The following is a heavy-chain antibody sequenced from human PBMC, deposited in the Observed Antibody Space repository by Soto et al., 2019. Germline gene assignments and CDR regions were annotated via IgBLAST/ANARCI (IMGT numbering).Heavy chain of an antibody. Sequence: QLHLQESGPGLVKASETLSLTCTVSGGSISSSSYYWGWIRQPPGKGLEWIGSIYYSGSTYYNPSLKSRVTISVDTSKNLFSLKLSSVTAADTAVYYCARTVAVDGAYWYFDLWGRGTLVTVSS. CDR2: IYYSGST. CDR1: GGSISSSSYY. J-gene: IGHJ2*01. V-gene: IGHV4-39*01. CDR3: ARTVAVDGAYWYFDL. D-gene: IGHD6-19*01.